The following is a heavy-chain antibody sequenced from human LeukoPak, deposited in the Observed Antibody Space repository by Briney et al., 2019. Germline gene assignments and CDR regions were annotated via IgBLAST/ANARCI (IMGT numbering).Heavy chain of an antibody. CDR1: GLRFGNYA. CDR3: VKDPRDTYGTNWFVS. D-gene: IGHD2-21*01. V-gene: IGHV3-23*01. CDR2: ISGTGGAT. J-gene: IGHJ5*01. Sequence: GRSLRLSCVASGLRFGNYAMSWVRQAPGKGLQWVSQISGTGGATWYAGFARDRFTISRDNSKKTLYLQMSGLRVEDTAMYYCVKDPRDTYGTNWFVSWGQGTLLIVSS.